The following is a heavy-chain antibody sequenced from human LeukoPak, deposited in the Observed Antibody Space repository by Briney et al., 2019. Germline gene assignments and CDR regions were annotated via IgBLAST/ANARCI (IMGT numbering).Heavy chain of an antibody. V-gene: IGHV3-23*01. CDR1: GFTFSSYS. Sequence: PGGSLRLSCAASGFTFSSYSMSWVRQAPGKGLEWLSVIRASGGSTYYADSVKGRFTISRDNPKNTVYLQMNSLRAEDTAVYYCAKGGYSTHFDYWGQGTLVTVSS. J-gene: IGHJ4*02. CDR2: IRASGGST. D-gene: IGHD6-13*01. CDR3: AKGGYSTHFDY.